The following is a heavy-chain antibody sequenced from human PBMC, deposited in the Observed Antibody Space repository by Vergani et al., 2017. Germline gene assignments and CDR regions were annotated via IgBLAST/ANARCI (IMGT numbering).Heavy chain of an antibody. Sequence: QLVESGGGLVQPGRSLRLSCAASGFTFDDYAIHWVRQPPGKGLEWIGYIYHSGSTYYNPSLKSRVTISVDRSKNQFSLKLSSVTAADTAVYYCARGTRGIAVGRPYYFDYWGQGTLVTVSS. CDR2: IYHSGST. V-gene: IGHV4-30-2*01. J-gene: IGHJ4*02. D-gene: IGHD6-19*01. CDR1: GFTFDDYA. CDR3: ARGTRGIAVGRPYYFDY.